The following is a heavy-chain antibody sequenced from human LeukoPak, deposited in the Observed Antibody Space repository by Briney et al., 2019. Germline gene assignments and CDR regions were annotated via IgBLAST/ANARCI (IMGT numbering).Heavy chain of an antibody. CDR2: IGIDSGNT. CDR3: ARDYKYAFDN. Sequence: PGGSLRLSCAASGFTFSAYSMNCVRQAPGKGMEWISYIGIDSGNTNYADSAKGRFTISGDKAKNSLYLQMNSLRVEDTAVYYCARDYKYAFDNWGQGTLVTVSS. V-gene: IGHV3-48*01. D-gene: IGHD5-24*01. J-gene: IGHJ4*02. CDR1: GFTFSAYS.